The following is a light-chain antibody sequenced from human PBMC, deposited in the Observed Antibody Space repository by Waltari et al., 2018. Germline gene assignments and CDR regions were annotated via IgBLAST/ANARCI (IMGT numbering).Light chain of an antibody. V-gene: IGKV3-20*01. CDR3: QMYVRLPAT. CDR2: DAS. CDR1: QGVGRS. J-gene: IGKJ1*01. Sequence: SCRASQGVGRSLAWYQQKPGQAPRLLIYDASRRATGVPDSFSGSGSGTDFSLTISRLEPEDFAVYYCQMYVRLPATFGQGTKVEIK.